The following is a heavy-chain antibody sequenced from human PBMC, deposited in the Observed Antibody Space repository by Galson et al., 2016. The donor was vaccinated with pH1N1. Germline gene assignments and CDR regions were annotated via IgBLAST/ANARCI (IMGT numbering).Heavy chain of an antibody. CDR3: ARGLGGDWAPDL. Sequence: SLRLSCAASGFTFSSHGLHWVRQAPGKGLEWVAVIWYDGSNKYYADSVKGRFTISRDNSKNTPYLQMNSQRAEDTAVYYCARGLGGDWAPDLWGRGTLVTVSA. CDR2: IWYDGSNK. CDR1: GFTFSSHG. V-gene: IGHV3-33*01. D-gene: IGHD2-21*01. J-gene: IGHJ2*01.